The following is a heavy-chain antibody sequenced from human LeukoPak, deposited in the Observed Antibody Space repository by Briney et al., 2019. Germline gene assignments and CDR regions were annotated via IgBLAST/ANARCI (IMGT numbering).Heavy chain of an antibody. D-gene: IGHD1-26*01. J-gene: IGHJ4*02. CDR1: GFTFSSYA. CDR3: ARSGYSGSYYSSGRLNY. V-gene: IGHV3-30-3*01. CDR2: ISYDGSNK. Sequence: GGSLRLSCAASGFTFSSYAMHWVRQAPGKGLEWVAVISYDGSNKYYADSVKGRFTISRDNSKNTLYLQMNSLRAEDTAVYYCARSGYSGSYYSSGRLNYWGQGTLVTVSS.